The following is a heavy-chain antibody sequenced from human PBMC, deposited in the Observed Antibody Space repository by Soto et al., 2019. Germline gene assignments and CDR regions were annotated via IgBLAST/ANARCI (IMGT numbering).Heavy chain of an antibody. V-gene: IGHV4-34*01. Sequence: PSETLSLTCAVYGGSFSGYYWSWIRQPPGKGLEWIGEINHSGSTNYNPSLKSRVTISVDTSKNQFSLKLSSVTAADTAVYYCARGSSPFTHWGQGTLVTVS. CDR2: INHSGST. J-gene: IGHJ4*02. CDR3: ARGSSPFTH. CDR1: GGSFSGYY.